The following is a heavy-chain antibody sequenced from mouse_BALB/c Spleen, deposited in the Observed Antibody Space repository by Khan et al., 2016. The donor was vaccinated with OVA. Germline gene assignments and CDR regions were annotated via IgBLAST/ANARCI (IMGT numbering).Heavy chain of an antibody. CDR3: ARQPYYHYNVMDY. J-gene: IGHJ4*01. CDR2: IWTDGST. V-gene: IGHV2-6-1*01. D-gene: IGHD2-4*01. CDR1: GFSLTNYG. Sequence: VQLEESGPGLVAPSQSLSITCTISGFSLTNYGVHWVRQPPGKGLEWLGVIWTDGSTTYNSALKPRLTITKDNSKSQVFLKMNSLQTDDTAIYFCARQPYYHYNVMDYWGQGTSVTVSS.